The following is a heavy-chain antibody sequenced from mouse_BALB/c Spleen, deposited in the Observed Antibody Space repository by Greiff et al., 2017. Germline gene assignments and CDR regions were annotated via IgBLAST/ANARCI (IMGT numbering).Heavy chain of an antibody. CDR3: AGERDYYGSSHAMDY. J-gene: IGHJ4*01. Sequence: DVQLVESGGGLVKPGGSLKLSCAASGFAFSSYDMSWVRQTPEKRLEWVAYISSGGGSTYYPDTVKGRFTISRENAKNTLYLQMSSLKSEDTAMYYCAGERDYYGSSHAMDYWGQGTSVTVSS. CDR2: ISSGGGST. V-gene: IGHV5-12-1*01. D-gene: IGHD1-1*01. CDR1: GFAFSSYD.